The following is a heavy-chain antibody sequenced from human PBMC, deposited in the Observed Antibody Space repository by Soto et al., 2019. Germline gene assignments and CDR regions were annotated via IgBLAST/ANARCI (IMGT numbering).Heavy chain of an antibody. J-gene: IGHJ4*02. Sequence: QVQLQESGPGLVKPSQTLSLTCTVSGGSISSGDYYWSWIRQPPGKGLEWIGYIYYSGSTYYNPSLKSRVTISVDTSQNQFSLKLSSVTAADTAVYYCAREVVVVTDYFDYWGQGTLVTVSS. CDR2: IYYSGST. V-gene: IGHV4-30-4*01. CDR1: GGSISSGDYY. D-gene: IGHD2-21*02. CDR3: AREVVVVTDYFDY.